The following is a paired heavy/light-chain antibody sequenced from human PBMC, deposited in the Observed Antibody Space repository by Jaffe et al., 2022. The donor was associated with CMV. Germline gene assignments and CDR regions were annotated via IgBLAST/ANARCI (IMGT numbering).Heavy chain of an antibody. Sequence: EVQLVESGGGLVQPGGSLRLSCAASVFTFSSYAMSWVRQAPGKGLEWVSAISGRGTNTYYAASVKGRFTISRDNSKNILYLQMNSLRAEDTAVYYCAKAPPSVIAYFDYWGQGTLVTVSS. J-gene: IGHJ4*02. CDR1: VFTFSSYA. CDR3: AKAPPSVIAYFDY. V-gene: IGHV3-23*04. D-gene: IGHD3-22*01. CDR2: ISGRGTNT.
Light chain of an antibody. CDR3: QQYNNWPPWT. CDR1: QSISNN. V-gene: IGKV3-15*01. J-gene: IGKJ1*01. Sequence: EIVMTQSPATLSVSPGERATLSCRASQSISNNLAWYQQKPGQAPRLLIYGASTRATGIPARFSGSGSGTEFTLTISSLQSEDFAVYYCQQYNNWPPWTFGQGTKVEIK. CDR2: GAS.